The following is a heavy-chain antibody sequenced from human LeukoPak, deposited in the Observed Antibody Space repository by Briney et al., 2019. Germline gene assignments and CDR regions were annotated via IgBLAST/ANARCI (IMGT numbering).Heavy chain of an antibody. D-gene: IGHD4-23*01. J-gene: IGHJ4*02. CDR3: ARVYGGNFDY. CDR2: ISYDGSNK. Sequence: PGRSLRLSCAASGFTFSSYAMHWVRQAPGKGLEWVAVISYDGSNKYYADSVKGRFTISRDNSKNTLYLQMNSLRAEDTAVYYCARVYGGNFDYWGQGTLVTVSS. CDR1: GFTFSSYA. V-gene: IGHV3-30*04.